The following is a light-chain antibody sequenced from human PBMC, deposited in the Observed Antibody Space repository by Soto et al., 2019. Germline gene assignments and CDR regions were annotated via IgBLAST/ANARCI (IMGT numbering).Light chain of an antibody. V-gene: IGLV2-14*01. J-gene: IGLJ2*01. CDR1: SSDVGGYNY. CDR2: DVS. Sequence: QSVLTQPASVSGSPGQSITISCTGTSSDVGGYNYVSWYQQHPGKAPKLMIYDVSNRPSGVSNRFSGSKSGNTASLTISGLQAEDEADYYCSSYTSSSTYVVSGGGTKLTFL. CDR3: SSYTSSSTYVV.